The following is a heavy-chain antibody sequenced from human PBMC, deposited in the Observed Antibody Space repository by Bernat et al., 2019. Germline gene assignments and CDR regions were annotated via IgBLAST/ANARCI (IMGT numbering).Heavy chain of an antibody. Sequence: EVQLLESGGGLVQPGGSLRLSCAASGFTFLSYAMSWVRQAPGKGLEWVSAMSGSGIDTYYTDSVKGRFTISRDNSKDTLYLQMNSLRAEDTAVYFRVKGDYYYHDSSAYLDHWGQGTLVTVSS. CDR1: GFTFLSYA. V-gene: IGHV3-23*01. J-gene: IGHJ4*02. D-gene: IGHD3-22*01. CDR3: VKGDYYYHDSSAYLDH. CDR2: MSGSGIDT.